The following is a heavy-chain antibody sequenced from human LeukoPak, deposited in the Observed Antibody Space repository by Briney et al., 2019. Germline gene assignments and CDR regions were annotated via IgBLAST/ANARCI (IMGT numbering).Heavy chain of an antibody. CDR2: ISWNSENI. V-gene: IGHV3-9*01. J-gene: IGHJ4*02. CDR3: AKGYPGREMATRIDY. CDR1: GFTFNDYV. D-gene: IGHD5-24*01. Sequence: GGSLRLSCAASGFTFNDYVMHWVRQARGKGQGLVSGISWNSENIGYADSVKGRFSISRDNAKNSLYVPMNSLRPEDTALYYCAKGYPGREMATRIDYWGRGTLVTVSS.